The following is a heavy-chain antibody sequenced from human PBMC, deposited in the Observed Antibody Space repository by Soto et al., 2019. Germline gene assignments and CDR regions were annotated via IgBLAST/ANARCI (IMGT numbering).Heavy chain of an antibody. CDR1: GGSFSGYY. V-gene: IGHV4-34*01. CDR3: ARLGGYYQAFDQ. J-gene: IGHJ4*01. CDR2: INHSGTT. D-gene: IGHD3-22*01. Sequence: SETLSLTCAVYGGSFSGYYWTWLRQPPGQGLQWVGYINHSGTTTYNPSLKGRVTVSVDTSKKQFSLKLRSVTAADTAVYFCARLGGYYQAFDQWGQGALVTVSS.